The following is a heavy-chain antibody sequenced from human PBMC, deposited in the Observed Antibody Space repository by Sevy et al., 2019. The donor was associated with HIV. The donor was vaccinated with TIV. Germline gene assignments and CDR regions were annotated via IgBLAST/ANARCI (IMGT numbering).Heavy chain of an antibody. CDR2: IYHSGST. Sequence: SETLSLTCAVSGGSISSGGYSCSWIRQPPGKGLEWIGYIYHSGSTYYNPSLKSRVTISVDRSKNQFSLKLSSVTAADTAVYYCATWERELRAFDIWGQGTQVTVSS. J-gene: IGHJ3*02. CDR3: ATWERELRAFDI. D-gene: IGHD3-10*01. V-gene: IGHV4-30-2*01. CDR1: GGSISSGGYS.